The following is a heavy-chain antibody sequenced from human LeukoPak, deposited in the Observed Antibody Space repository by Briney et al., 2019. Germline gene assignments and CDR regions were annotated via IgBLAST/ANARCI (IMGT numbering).Heavy chain of an antibody. D-gene: IGHD2-2*01. V-gene: IGHV4-34*01. CDR3: ARGADIVVVPAAKWFDP. Sequence: SETLSLTCAVYGGSFSGYYWSWIRQPPGKGLGWIGEINHSGSTNYNPSLKSRVTISVDTSKNQFSLKLSSVTAADTAVYYCARGADIVVVPAAKWFDPWGQGTLVTVSS. CDR2: INHSGST. J-gene: IGHJ5*02. CDR1: GGSFSGYY.